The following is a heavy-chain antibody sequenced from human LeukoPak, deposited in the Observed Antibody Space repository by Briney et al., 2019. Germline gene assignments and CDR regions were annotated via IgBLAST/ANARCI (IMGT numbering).Heavy chain of an antibody. J-gene: IGHJ4*02. CDR1: GFTFDDYG. CDR2: INWNGGST. CDR3: ARTVTMVRGVISYFDY. D-gene: IGHD3-10*01. V-gene: IGHV3-20*04. Sequence: RAGGSLRLSCAASGFTFDDYGMSWVRQAPGKGLEWVSGINWNGGSTGYADSVKGRFTISRGNAKNSLYLQMNSLRAEDTALYYCARTVTMVRGVISYFDYWGQGTLVTASS.